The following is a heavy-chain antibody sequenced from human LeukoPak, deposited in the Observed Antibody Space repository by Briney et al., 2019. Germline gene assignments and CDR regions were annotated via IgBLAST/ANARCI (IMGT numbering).Heavy chain of an antibody. CDR3: ARDFWNEPSKYFAY. V-gene: IGHV3-33*01. CDR2: IWYHGNDV. Sequence: GMSLRLSCSASGFTFGSYGMHWVRQAPGKGLEWVALIWYHGNDVDYADSVKGRFTISRDNSKNTLYLQMNSVRAEDTAVYFCARDFWNEPSKYFAYGGREPWSPSPQ. D-gene: IGHD3-3*01. J-gene: IGHJ4*02. CDR1: GFTFGSYG.